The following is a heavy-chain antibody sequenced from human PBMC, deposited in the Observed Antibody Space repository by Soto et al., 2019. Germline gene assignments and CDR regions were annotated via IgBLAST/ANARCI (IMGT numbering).Heavy chain of an antibody. CDR2: INHSGST. D-gene: IGHD1-7*01. J-gene: IGHJ5*02. V-gene: IGHV4-34*01. Sequence: SETLSLTCDVYGGSFSSYYWNWIRQPPGKGLEWLGEINHSGSTNYNPSLESRVTISLDTSKTQFSLKLTSVTAADTAVYYCARGEARLTGTWFDPWGQGTLVTVSS. CDR3: ARGEARLTGTWFDP. CDR1: GGSFSSYY.